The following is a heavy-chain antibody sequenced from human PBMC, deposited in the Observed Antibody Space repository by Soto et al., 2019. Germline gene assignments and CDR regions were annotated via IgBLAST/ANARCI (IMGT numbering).Heavy chain of an antibody. CDR2: ITGSGAGS. Sequence: EVQLLESGGGWLQPGGSLRLSCAASGFTFSSYAMNWVRQAPGKGLEWVSGITGSGAGSYYSDSVKGRFTISRDNSKNTLYLQMNSLRAEDTAVYICAKAYSNSWPNDWFDPWVQGTFVTFSS. V-gene: IGHV3-23*01. D-gene: IGHD6-13*01. J-gene: IGHJ5*02. CDR1: GFTFSSYA. CDR3: AKAYSNSWPNDWFDP.